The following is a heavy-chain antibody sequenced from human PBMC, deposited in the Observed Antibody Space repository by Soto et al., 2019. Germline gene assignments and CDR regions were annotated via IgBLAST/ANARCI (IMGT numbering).Heavy chain of an antibody. D-gene: IGHD3-3*01. CDR3: ARHPGRDYDFWSGYNRPWDSYYYGMDV. J-gene: IGHJ6*02. CDR1: GGSFSGYY. Sequence: SETLSLTCAVYGGSFSGYYWSWIRQPPGKGLEWIGEINHSGSTNYNPSLKSRDTISVDPSKNQFSLKLSSVPAADTAVYYCARHPGRDYDFWSGYNRPWDSYYYGMDVWGQGTTVTVSS. CDR2: INHSGST. V-gene: IGHV4-34*01.